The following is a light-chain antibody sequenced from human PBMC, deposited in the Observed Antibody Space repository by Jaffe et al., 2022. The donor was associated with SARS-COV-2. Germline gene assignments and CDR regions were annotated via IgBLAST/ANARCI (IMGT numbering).Light chain of an antibody. CDR2: RNN. V-gene: IGLV1-47*01. CDR1: DSNIGNNF. J-gene: IGLJ3*02. Sequence: QSVLTQPPSASGTPGQRVTISCSGSDSNIGNNFVYWYQQVPGTAPKLLIFRNNQRPSGVPDRFSGSKSGTSASLAISGLRSEDEADYYCAAWDDSLTFWVLGGGTKLTV. CDR3: AAWDDSLTFWV.